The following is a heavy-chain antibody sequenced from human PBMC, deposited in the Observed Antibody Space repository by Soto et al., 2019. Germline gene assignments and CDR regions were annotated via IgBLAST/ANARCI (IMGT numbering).Heavy chain of an antibody. D-gene: IGHD3-10*01. V-gene: IGHV4-30-4*01. J-gene: IGHJ4*02. CDR1: GGSIRSGDYY. CDR2: IYYSGSS. CDR3: ARHPRQEQSYYYGSGSYVY. Sequence: QVQLQESGPGLVKPSQTLSLTCTVSGGSIRSGDYYLSWIRQPPGKGLEWIGYIYYSGSSYYNPSLKSRVIISVHTSKNQFSLNLNSVTAADTAVYYCARHPRQEQSYYYGSGSYVYWCQGALVTGSS.